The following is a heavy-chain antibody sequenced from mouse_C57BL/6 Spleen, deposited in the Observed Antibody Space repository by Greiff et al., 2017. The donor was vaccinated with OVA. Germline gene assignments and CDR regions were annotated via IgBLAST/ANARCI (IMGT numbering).Heavy chain of an antibody. D-gene: IGHD2-4*01. CDR2: INPSNGGT. J-gene: IGHJ2*01. CDR3: AREDYDGWDY. Sequence: VEPGASVKLSCKASGYTFTSYWMHWVKQRPGQGLEWIGNINPSNGGTNYNEKFKSKATLTVDKSTSTAYMQLSSLTCEDSADYECAREDYDGWDYWGQGNTLTVAS. V-gene: IGHV1-53*01. CDR1: GYTFTSYW.